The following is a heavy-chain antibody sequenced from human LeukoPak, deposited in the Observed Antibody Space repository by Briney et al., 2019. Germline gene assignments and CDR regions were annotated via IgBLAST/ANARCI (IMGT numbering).Heavy chain of an antibody. CDR3: ARDETSVYGDYWYFDR. D-gene: IGHD4-17*01. CDR2: IYYSGST. V-gene: IGHV4-59*01. CDR1: GGSISSYY. J-gene: IGHJ2*01. Sequence: PSETLSLTCTVSGGSISSYYWSWIRQPPGKGLEWIGYIYYSGSTNYNPSLKSRVTISVDTSKNQFSLKLSSVTAADTAVYYCARDETSVYGDYWYFDRWGRGTLVTVSS.